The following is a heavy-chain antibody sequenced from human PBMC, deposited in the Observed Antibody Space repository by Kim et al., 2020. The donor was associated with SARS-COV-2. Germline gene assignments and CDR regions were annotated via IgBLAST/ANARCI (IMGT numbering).Heavy chain of an antibody. D-gene: IGHD3-9*01. Sequence: KSRVTISVDTSKNQCSLKLSSVTAADTAVYYCARELNYDILTGALGAFDIWGQGTMVTVSS. J-gene: IGHJ3*02. CDR3: ARELNYDILTGALGAFDI. V-gene: IGHV4-59*01.